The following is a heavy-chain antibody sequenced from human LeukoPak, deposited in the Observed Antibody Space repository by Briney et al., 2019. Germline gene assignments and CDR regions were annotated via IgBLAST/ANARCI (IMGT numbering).Heavy chain of an antibody. CDR3: ARPPTTRDAFDI. V-gene: IGHV5-51*01. CDR1: GYSFSSNW. D-gene: IGHD4-17*01. J-gene: IGHJ3*02. CDR2: IYPGDSDT. Sequence: GESLKISCKGSGYSFSSNWIGWVRQMPGKGLEWMGIIYPGDSDTRYSPSFQGQVTISADKSISTAHLQWSSLKASDTAMYYCARPPTTRDAFDIWGQGTMVTVSS.